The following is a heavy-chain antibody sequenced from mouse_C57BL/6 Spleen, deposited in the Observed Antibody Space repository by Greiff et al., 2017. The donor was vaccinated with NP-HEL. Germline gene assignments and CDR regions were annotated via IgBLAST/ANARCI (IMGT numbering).Heavy chain of an antibody. Sequence: VKLQQPGAELVKPGASVKLSCKASGYTFTSYWMHWVKQRPGQGLEWIGMIHPNSGSTNYNEKFKSKATLTVDKSSSTAYMQLSSLTSEDSAVYYSARGGDVRWYFDVWGTGTTVTVSS. CDR3: ARGGDVRWYFDV. CDR2: IHPNSGST. V-gene: IGHV1-64*01. J-gene: IGHJ1*03. CDR1: GYTFTSYW. D-gene: IGHD1-1*02.